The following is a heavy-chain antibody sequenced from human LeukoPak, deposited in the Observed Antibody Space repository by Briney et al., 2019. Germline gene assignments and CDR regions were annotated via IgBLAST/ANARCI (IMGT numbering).Heavy chain of an antibody. CDR1: GFTFDDYA. D-gene: IGHD3-16*01. V-gene: IGHV3-9*03. CDR2: ITWNSDNI. Sequence: PGGSLRLSCAASGFTFDDYAMHWVRQAPGKGLEWVSGITWNSDNIEYADSVKGRFTISRDNAKNSLYLQMNSLRAEDMGLYYCAKGGGGRLIYYYYMDVWGKGTTVTVSS. J-gene: IGHJ6*03. CDR3: AKGGGGRLIYYYYMDV.